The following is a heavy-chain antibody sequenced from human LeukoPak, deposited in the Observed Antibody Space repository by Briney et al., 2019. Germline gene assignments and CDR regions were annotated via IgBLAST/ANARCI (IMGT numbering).Heavy chain of an antibody. D-gene: IGHD7-27*01. CDR2: IREDGSEK. CDR1: GFSLSRYW. V-gene: IGHV3-7*01. CDR3: ARDYTGGWNDY. Sequence: GGSLRLSCAAAGFSLSRYWMSWVRQAKGKGLECVAKIREDGSEKHYVDSVKGRFIISRGNSKNSLYLQMNSLRAEDTAVYYCARDYTGGWNDYWGQGTLVTVSS. J-gene: IGHJ4*02.